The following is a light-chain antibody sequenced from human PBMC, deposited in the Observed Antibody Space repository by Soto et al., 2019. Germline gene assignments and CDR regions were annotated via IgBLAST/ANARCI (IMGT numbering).Light chain of an antibody. CDR1: QSVSSK. V-gene: IGKV3-11*01. CDR3: QQRSNWPPVT. J-gene: IGKJ4*01. Sequence: EIVLTQSPCTLPWSPGERATLSCGASQSVSSKLAWYQQKPGQAPRLPISGASNRATGIPDRFSGSGSGTDFILTISRLEPEDFGVYYCQQRSNWPPVTFGGGTKVDIK. CDR2: GAS.